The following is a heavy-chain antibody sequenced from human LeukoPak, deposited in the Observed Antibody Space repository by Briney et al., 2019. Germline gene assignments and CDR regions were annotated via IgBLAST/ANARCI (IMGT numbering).Heavy chain of an antibody. D-gene: IGHD4/OR15-4a*01. Sequence: PGGSLRLSCAASGFIFSDYYMSWIRQAPGKGLEWVSYISSSSSYTNYADSVKGRFTISRDNAKKSLYLQMNSLRAEDTAVYYCARDIVSMADYWGQGTLVTVSS. J-gene: IGHJ4*02. CDR1: GFIFSDYY. V-gene: IGHV3-11*06. CDR3: ARDIVSMADY. CDR2: ISSSSSYT.